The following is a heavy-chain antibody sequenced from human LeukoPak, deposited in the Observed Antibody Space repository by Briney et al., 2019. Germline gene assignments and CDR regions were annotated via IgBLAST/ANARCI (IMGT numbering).Heavy chain of an antibody. J-gene: IGHJ4*02. CDR1: GGSVSSWY. CDR2: IYDSGNT. CDR3: ARETSLTGYASGLGFNY. D-gene: IGHD6-19*01. V-gene: IGHV4-59*02. Sequence: SETLSLTCTVSGGSVSSWYWSWIRQPPGKGLEWIGYIYDSGNTNYNPSLKSRVTISIDTSKNQFSLKLTSVTAADTATYYCARETSLTGYASGLGFNYWGQGILVTVSS.